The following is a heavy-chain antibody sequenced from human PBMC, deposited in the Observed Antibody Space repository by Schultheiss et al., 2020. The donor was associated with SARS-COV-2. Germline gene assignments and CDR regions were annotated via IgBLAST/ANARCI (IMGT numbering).Heavy chain of an antibody. CDR2: ISSSSSYI. CDR3: ARQQPLDY. V-gene: IGHV3-21*01. Sequence: GGSLRLSCAASGFTFSSYAMSWVRQAPGKGLEWVSAISSSSSYIYYADSVKGRFTISRDNAKNSLYLQMNSLRAEDTAVYYCARQQPLDYWGQGTLVTVSS. D-gene: IGHD6-13*01. J-gene: IGHJ4*02. CDR1: GFTFSSYA.